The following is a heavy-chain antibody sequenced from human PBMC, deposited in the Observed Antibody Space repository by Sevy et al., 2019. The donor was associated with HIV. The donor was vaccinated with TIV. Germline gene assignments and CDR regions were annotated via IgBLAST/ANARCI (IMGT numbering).Heavy chain of an antibody. D-gene: IGHD3-16*01. Sequence: GGSLRLSCAASAFTLSRYSMNWVRQAPGKGLEWVSSISSSSNYIYYADSVKGRFTISRDNAKNSLYLQMTSLRAEDTAVYYCAREDYYVGCSYFFDSWGQGTLVTVSS. CDR2: ISSSSNYI. CDR3: AREDYYVGCSYFFDS. CDR1: AFTLSRYS. V-gene: IGHV3-21*01. J-gene: IGHJ4*02.